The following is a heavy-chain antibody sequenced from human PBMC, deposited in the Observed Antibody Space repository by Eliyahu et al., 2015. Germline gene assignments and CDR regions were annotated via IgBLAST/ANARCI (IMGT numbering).Heavy chain of an antibody. Sequence: QVQLQQWGAGLLKPSETLSLTCAVYGGSFXGYYWSWIRQPPGKGLEWIGEINHSGSTNYNPSLKSRVTISVDTSKNQFSLKLSSVTAADTAVYYCARGLSSHYGSGSRLYYFDYWGQGTLVTVSS. CDR1: GGSFXGYY. V-gene: IGHV4-34*01. J-gene: IGHJ4*02. CDR2: INHSGST. CDR3: ARGLSSHYGSGSRLYYFDY. D-gene: IGHD3-10*01.